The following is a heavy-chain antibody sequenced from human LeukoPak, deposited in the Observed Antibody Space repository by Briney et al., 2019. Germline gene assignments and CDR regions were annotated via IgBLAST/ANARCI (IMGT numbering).Heavy chain of an antibody. J-gene: IGHJ4*02. CDR1: GYTFTGYY. D-gene: IGHD1-20*01. CDR3: ARVPAYNWNFDY. CDR2: INPNSGGT. V-gene: IGHV1-2*02. Sequence: ASVKVPCKASGYTFTGYYMHWVRQAPGQGLEWTGWINPNSGGTNYAQKFQGRVTMTRDTSISTAYMELSRLRSDDTAVYYCARVPAYNWNFDYWGQGTLVTVSS.